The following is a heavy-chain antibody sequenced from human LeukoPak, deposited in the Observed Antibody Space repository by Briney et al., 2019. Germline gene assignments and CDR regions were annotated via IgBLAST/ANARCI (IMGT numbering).Heavy chain of an antibody. CDR2: IYTSGST. Sequence: SETLSLTCTVSGVSISSYYRSWIRQPAGKGLEWIGRIYTSGSTNYNPSLKSRVTISVDTSKNQFSLKLSSVTAADTAVYYCARDLGRYGDYLDYWGQGTLVTVSS. V-gene: IGHV4-4*07. J-gene: IGHJ4*02. CDR1: GVSISSYY. D-gene: IGHD6-19*01. CDR3: ARDLGRYGDYLDY.